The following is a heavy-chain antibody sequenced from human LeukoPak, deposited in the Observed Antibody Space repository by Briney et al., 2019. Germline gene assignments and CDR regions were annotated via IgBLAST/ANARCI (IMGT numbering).Heavy chain of an antibody. CDR2: IDGSGGST. J-gene: IGHJ4*02. V-gene: IGHV3-23*01. CDR1: GFTFSGYA. CDR3: AKDDRWLQFCC. Sequence: GGSLRLSCAASGFTFSGYAMSWVRQAPGKGLEWVSDIDGSGGSTYYADSVRGRFTISRDNSRNTVYLQMNSLRAEDTAVYYCAKDDRWLQFCCWGQGTLVTVSA. D-gene: IGHD5-24*01.